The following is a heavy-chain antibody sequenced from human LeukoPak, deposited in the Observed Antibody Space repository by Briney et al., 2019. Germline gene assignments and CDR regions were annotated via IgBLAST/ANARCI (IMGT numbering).Heavy chain of an antibody. CDR2: MNPNSGNT. V-gene: IGHV1-8*03. Sequence: ASVKVSCKASGYVFTSYDINWVRHAPGQGLEWMGWMNPNSGNTGLAQKFQGRLTITTNNAITTYYMELSSLRSDDTAVYYCARELEYTSSSYDYWGQGTLVTVSS. D-gene: IGHD6-6*01. J-gene: IGHJ4*02. CDR3: ARELEYTSSSYDY. CDR1: GYVFTSYD.